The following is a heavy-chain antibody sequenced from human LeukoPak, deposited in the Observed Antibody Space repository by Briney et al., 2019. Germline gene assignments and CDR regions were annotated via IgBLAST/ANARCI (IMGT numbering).Heavy chain of an antibody. CDR1: GFIFSNYE. CDR3: AKAKSRGWYIN. CDR2: ISSSGMSI. V-gene: IGHV3-48*03. J-gene: IGHJ4*02. Sequence: GGSLRLSCVASGFIFSNYEMIWVRQAPGKGLEWVSYISSSGMSIYYADSLKGRFTISRDNAKNSLYLQMNSLRAEDTALYYCAKAKSRGWYINWGQGTLVTVSS. D-gene: IGHD6-19*01.